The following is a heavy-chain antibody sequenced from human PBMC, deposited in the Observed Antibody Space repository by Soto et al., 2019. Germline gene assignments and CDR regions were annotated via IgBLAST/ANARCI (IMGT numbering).Heavy chain of an antibody. D-gene: IGHD3-16*01. CDR1: GFTFSSYA. Sequence: PGGSLRLSCAASGFTFSSYAMHWVRQAPGKGLEWVAVISYDGSNKYYADSVKGRFTISRDNSENTLYLQMNSLRAEDTAVYYCARGSWGEQLIPGKYGLTLFDYWGQGTLVTVSS. J-gene: IGHJ4*02. CDR3: ARGSWGEQLIPGKYGLTLFDY. V-gene: IGHV3-30-3*01. CDR2: ISYDGSNK.